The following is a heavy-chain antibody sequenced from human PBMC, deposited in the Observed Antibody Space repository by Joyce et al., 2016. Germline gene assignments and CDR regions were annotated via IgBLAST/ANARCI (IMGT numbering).Heavy chain of an antibody. CDR1: GYSFEFYG. CDR2: ISPFSGNT. CDR3: ARLDHSDYIHWFDP. V-gene: IGHV1-18*01. Sequence: QVQLVQSETELKRPGASVNISCKTSGYSFEFYGITWVRQAPGQGLGWVGWISPFSGNTNYAQKFKGRVTMTTDKSTGTAFMDLRSLTPDDTAVYYCARLDHSDYIHWFDPWGQGTLVTVSS. J-gene: IGHJ5*02. D-gene: IGHD4-11*01.